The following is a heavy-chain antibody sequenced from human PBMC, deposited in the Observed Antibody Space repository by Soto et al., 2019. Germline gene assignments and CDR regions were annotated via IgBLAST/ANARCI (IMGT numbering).Heavy chain of an antibody. V-gene: IGHV1-8*01. CDR3: ARSGYSGYDSYYYYYYMDV. J-gene: IGHJ6*03. CDR2: MNPNSGNT. D-gene: IGHD5-12*01. Sequence: GASVKVSCKASGDTFTSYDMNWVRQATGQGLEWMGWMNPNSGNTGYAQKFQGRVTMTRNTSISTAYMELSSLRSEDTAVYYCARSGYSGYDSYYYYYYMDVWGKGTTVTVSS. CDR1: GDTFTSYD.